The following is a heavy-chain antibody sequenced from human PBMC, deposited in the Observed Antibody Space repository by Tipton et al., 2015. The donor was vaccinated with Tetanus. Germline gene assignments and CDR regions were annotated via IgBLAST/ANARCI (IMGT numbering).Heavy chain of an antibody. CDR2: INGANGNT. CDR1: GYPFISYT. Sequence: QLVQSGPEVKQTGASVKVSCKTSGYPFISYTMHWVRQAPGQGLEWMGCINGANGNTRYSQKFQERVTITRDTSASTAYMELSGLRSEDTAVYYCARVVRGSGSHIRAVDYWGQGTLVAVSS. V-gene: IGHV1-3*01. J-gene: IGHJ4*02. D-gene: IGHD3-10*01. CDR3: ARVVRGSGSHIRAVDY.